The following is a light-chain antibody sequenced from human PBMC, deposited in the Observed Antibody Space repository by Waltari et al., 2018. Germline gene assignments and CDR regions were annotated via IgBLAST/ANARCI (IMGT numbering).Light chain of an antibody. Sequence: HSALTQPASVSGSPGQSLTIPCRGSSSDVGGYNYVSWYLQYPGQAPKLIIYDVSQRPSEMSDRFSGSKSGSTASLTISGLQAEDEADYYCSSYTSSNTVVFGGGTKVTVL. V-gene: IGLV2-14*03. CDR1: SSDVGGYNY. CDR3: SSYTSSNTVV. J-gene: IGLJ2*01. CDR2: DVS.